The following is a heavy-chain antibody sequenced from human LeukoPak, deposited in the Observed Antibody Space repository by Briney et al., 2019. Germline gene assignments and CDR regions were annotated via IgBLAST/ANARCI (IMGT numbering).Heavy chain of an antibody. CDR2: IIPILGIA. J-gene: IGHJ4*02. V-gene: IGHV1-69*04. CDR3: ARESIAARSSPFFDY. CDR1: GGTFSRYV. Sequence: SVTVSCKASGGTFSRYVISWVRQAPGQGLEWMGRIIPILGIANYAQRFQGRVTITADKSTSTAYMELSSLRSEDTAVYYCARESIAARSSPFFDYWGQGTLVTVSS. D-gene: IGHD6-6*01.